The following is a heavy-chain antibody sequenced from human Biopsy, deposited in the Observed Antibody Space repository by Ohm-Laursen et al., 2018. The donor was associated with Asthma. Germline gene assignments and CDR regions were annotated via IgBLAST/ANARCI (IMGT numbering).Heavy chain of an antibody. CDR1: GGSFSSNY. J-gene: IGHJ3*02. Sequence: TLSLTCTVYGGSFSSNYWSWIRQHPGKGLEWIGYIYDSGSTYYNPSLKSRLTIAVDPSKNQFSLKVTSVTAADTAVYYCARPITGTRNAFDIWGQGTMVTVSS. CDR2: IYDSGST. D-gene: IGHD1-20*01. V-gene: IGHV4-31*03. CDR3: ARPITGTRNAFDI.